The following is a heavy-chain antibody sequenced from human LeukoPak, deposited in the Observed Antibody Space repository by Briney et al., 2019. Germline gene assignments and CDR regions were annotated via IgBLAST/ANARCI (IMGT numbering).Heavy chain of an antibody. CDR1: GYAFAGYF. V-gene: IGHV1-2*06. J-gene: IGHJ4*02. Sequence: ASVKVSCKASGYAFAGYFIHWVRQAPGQGLEWMGRINPNSGGTDYGQKFQGRVTMTRDTSITAAYMELSRLRSDDTAVYCCARASGYSYADYWGQGTLVTVSS. CDR2: INPNSGGT. D-gene: IGHD5-18*01. CDR3: ARASGYSYADY.